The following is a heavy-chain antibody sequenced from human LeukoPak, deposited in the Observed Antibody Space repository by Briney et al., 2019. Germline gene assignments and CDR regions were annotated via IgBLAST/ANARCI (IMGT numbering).Heavy chain of an antibody. J-gene: IGHJ6*02. CDR3: AKDLWAGAGLTAGYYYGMDV. V-gene: IGHV3-30*18. D-gene: IGHD6-19*01. Sequence: GGSLRLSCAASGFTFSSYGMHWVRQAPGKGLEWVAVISYDGTNKYYADSVKGRFTISRDNSKNTLYLQMNSLRPEDTAVYYSAKDLWAGAGLTAGYYYGMDVWGQGTTVTVSS. CDR2: ISYDGTNK. CDR1: GFTFSSYG.